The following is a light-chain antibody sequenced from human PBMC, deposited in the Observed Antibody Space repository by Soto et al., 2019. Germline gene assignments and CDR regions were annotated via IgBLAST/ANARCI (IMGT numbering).Light chain of an antibody. CDR2: DAS. CDR3: QQNNGYPQT. V-gene: IGKV1-5*01. CDR1: QSISSW. J-gene: IGKJ1*01. Sequence: DIQMTQSPSTLSASVGDRVTITCRASQSISSWLAWYQQKPGKAPKLLIYDASSLESGVPSRFSGSGSGTEFTLTISSLQPDESATYYCQQNNGYPQTFGQGTKVEIK.